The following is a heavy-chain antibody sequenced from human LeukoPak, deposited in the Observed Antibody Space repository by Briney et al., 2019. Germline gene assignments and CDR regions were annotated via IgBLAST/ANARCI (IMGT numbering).Heavy chain of an antibody. V-gene: IGHV4-39*01. D-gene: IGHD3-22*01. CDR1: GGSISSSSYY. J-gene: IGHJ4*02. Sequence: NPSETLSLTCTVSGGSISSSSYYWGWIRQPPGKGLEWIGSIYYSGSTYYNPSLKSRVTISVDTSKNQFSLKLSSVTAADTAVYYCARHFQDDSSGYYYPYFEYWGQGTLVTVSS. CDR3: ARHFQDDSSGYYYPYFEY. CDR2: IYYSGST.